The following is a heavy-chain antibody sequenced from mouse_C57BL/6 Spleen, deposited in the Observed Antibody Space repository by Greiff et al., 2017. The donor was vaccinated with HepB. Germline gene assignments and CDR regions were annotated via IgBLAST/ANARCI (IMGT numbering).Heavy chain of an antibody. D-gene: IGHD3-2*02. J-gene: IGHJ3*01. CDR2: IYPGSGNT. CDR1: GYSFTSYY. CDR3: ARGETAQGFAY. Sequence: QVQLQQSGPELVKPGASVKISCKASGYSFTSYYIHWVKQRPGPGLEWIGWIYPGSGNTKYNEKFKGKATLTADTSSSTAYMQLSSLTSEDSAVYYCARGETAQGFAYWGQGTLVTVCA. V-gene: IGHV1-66*01.